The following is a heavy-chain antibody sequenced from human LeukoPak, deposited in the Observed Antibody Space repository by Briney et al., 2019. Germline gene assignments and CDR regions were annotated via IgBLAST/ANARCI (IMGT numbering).Heavy chain of an antibody. J-gene: IGHJ3*02. CDR3: ARRGGYNDAFDI. V-gene: IGHV4-30-4*01. D-gene: IGHD5-24*01. Sequence: SETLSLTCTVSGGSISSADYYWSWIRQPPGRGLEWIGYIYYSGSTYYNPSLKSRVTISVDTPKNQFSLKMSSVTAADTAVYYCARRGGYNDAFDIWGQGTMVTVSS. CDR1: GGSISSADYY. CDR2: IYYSGST.